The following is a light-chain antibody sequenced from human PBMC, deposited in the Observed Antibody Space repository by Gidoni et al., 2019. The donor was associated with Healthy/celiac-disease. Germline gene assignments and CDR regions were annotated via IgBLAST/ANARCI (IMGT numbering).Light chain of an antibody. CDR1: QDISNY. Sequence: DIQMTQSPSSLSASVGDRVTITCQASQDISNYLNWYQQKQGKAPKLLIYDASNLETGVPSRFSGSGSGTDFTFTISSLQPEDIATYYCQQYDNLPVIFGQGTRLEIK. CDR2: DAS. J-gene: IGKJ5*01. CDR3: QQYDNLPVI. V-gene: IGKV1-33*01.